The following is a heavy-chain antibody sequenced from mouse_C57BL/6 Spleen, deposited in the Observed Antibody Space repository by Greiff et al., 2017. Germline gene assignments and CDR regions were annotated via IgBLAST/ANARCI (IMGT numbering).Heavy chain of an antibody. J-gene: IGHJ4*01. CDR1: GYSFTDYS. CDR3: ARGEDHKDD. V-gene: IGHV1-39*01. CDR2: INPYDGTT. Sequence: VQLQQPGPELVKPGASVKLSCKASGYSFTDYSMNWVKQSNGQSLEWIGVINPYDGTTSYNQKFKGKATLTVDQSSSTAYMQLNSLTSEDSAVYYCARGEDHKDDWGQGTTVTASS.